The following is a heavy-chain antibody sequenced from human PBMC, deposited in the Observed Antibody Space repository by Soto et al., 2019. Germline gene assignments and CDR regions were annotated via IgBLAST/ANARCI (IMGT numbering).Heavy chain of an antibody. CDR3: DRQVHPGYSSD. Sequence: ASVKVSCKASGYTFTSYDINWVRQAPGQGLEWVGWINPTSEYTAHAQKLQGRVTLTREISTATAYMELSSLTSEDTAVYFCDRQVHPGYSSDWGPGTQVTVCS. CDR1: GYTFTSYD. V-gene: IGHV1-8*01. J-gene: IGHJ4*02. CDR2: INPTSEYT. D-gene: IGHD2-15*01.